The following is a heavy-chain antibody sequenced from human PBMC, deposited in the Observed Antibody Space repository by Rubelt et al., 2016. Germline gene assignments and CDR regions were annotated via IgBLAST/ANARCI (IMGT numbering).Heavy chain of an antibody. D-gene: IGHD4-17*01. Sequence: QVQLQESGPGLVKPSQTLTLTCAVSGASISSAGFSWSWLRQPPRKRLAWIGEINHSGRSNYNPSLKSHVTILVDTSKNQFSLKLSSVTAADTAVYYCARYVPSVTTPLDSWGQGTLVTVSS. CDR1: GASISSAGFS. CDR3: ARYVPSVTTPLDS. J-gene: IGHJ4*02. CDR2: INHSGRS. V-gene: IGHV4-30-4*07.